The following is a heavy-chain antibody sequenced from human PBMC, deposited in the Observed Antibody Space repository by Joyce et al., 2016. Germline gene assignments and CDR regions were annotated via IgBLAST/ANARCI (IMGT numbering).Heavy chain of an antibody. V-gene: IGHV4-34*02. CDR1: GASFTLYPYW. D-gene: IGHD3-16*01. CDR2: IHHTGDT. J-gene: IGHJ4*02. Sequence: QVQLQQWGAGLLKPSETLSLTCCVYGASFTLYPYWFSWIRQSPEKGLEWIGEIHHTGDTNYNPSFKSRVTMSVDTSKSQFFLKLTSMTAADTAVYYCARGTDYVWVSPWGQGTLVTVSS. CDR3: ARGTDYVWVSP.